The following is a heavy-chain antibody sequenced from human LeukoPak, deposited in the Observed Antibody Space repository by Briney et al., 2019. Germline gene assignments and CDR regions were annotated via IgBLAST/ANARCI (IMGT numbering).Heavy chain of an antibody. CDR2: ISYDGSNK. D-gene: IGHD5-18*01. J-gene: IGHJ3*02. CDR1: GFTFSSYA. CDR3: ARGDTLNAFDI. Sequence: PGGSLRLSCAASGFTFSSYAMHWVRQAPGKGLEWVAVISYDGSNKYYADSVKGRFTISRDNAKNSLYLQMNSLRAEDTAVYYCARGDTLNAFDIWGQGTMVTVSS. V-gene: IGHV3-30-3*01.